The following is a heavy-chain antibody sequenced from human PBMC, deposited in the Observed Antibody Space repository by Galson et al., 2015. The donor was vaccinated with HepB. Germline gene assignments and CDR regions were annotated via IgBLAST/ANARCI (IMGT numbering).Heavy chain of an antibody. CDR1: GFTFSTYA. D-gene: IGHD2-2*01. V-gene: IGHV3-23*01. CDR2: VSGSGDST. Sequence: SLRLSCAASGFTFSTYAMNWVRQAPGKGLEWVSTVSGSGDSTYYADSVKGRFTISRDNSKNTLYLQMNSLRAEDTAVYYCAKWHCTITTCPTTYYYGMDVWGQGTTVTVSS. CDR3: AKWHCTITTCPTTYYYGMDV. J-gene: IGHJ6*02.